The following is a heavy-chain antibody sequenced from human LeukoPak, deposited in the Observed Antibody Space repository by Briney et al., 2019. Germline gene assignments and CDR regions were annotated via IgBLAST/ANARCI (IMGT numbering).Heavy chain of an antibody. V-gene: IGHV4-31*03. CDR2: IYYSGST. CDR1: GGSISNGGYY. D-gene: IGHD3-10*01. Sequence: SQTLSLTCTVSGGSISNGGYYWSWLRQHPGKGLEWIGYIYYSGSTYYNPSLKSRVTISVDTSKNQFSLKLSSVTAADTAVYYCARNYGSGSYSPFDIWGQGTMVTVSS. CDR3: ARNYGSGSYSPFDI. J-gene: IGHJ3*02.